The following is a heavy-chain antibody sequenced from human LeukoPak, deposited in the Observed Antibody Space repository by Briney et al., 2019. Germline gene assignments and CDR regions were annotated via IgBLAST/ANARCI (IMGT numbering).Heavy chain of an antibody. V-gene: IGHV3-7*04. D-gene: IGHD5-18*01. J-gene: IGHJ4*02. Sequence: GGSLRHSCAASGFTFSSYWMSWVRQAPGKGLEWVANIKQDGSEKYYVDSVKGRFTISRDNAKNSLYLQMNSLRAEDTAVYYCARVDTAMVTPGVDYWGQGTLVTVSS. CDR2: IKQDGSEK. CDR1: GFTFSSYW. CDR3: ARVDTAMVTPGVDY.